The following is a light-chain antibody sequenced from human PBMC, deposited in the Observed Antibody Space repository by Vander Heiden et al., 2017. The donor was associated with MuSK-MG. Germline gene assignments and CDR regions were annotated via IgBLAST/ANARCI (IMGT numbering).Light chain of an antibody. CDR3: RQALQTPFT. CDR2: LGS. Sequence: DIVMTQSPLSLPVTPGEPASISCRSSQSLLHSNGYNYLDWYLQKPGQSPQLLIYLGSNRDCGVPDRFSGSGSGTDFTLKISRVEAEDVGVYYCRQALQTPFTFGHGTKVDIK. J-gene: IGKJ3*01. CDR1: QSLLHSNGYNY. V-gene: IGKV2-28*01.